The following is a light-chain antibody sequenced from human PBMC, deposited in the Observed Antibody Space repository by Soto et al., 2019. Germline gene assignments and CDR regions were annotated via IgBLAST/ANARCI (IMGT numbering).Light chain of an antibody. CDR2: AAS. CDR1: QSVSSSY. V-gene: IGKV3-20*01. Sequence: EIVLTQSPGTLSLSPGETATLSCRASQSVSSSYLAWYQQKPGQAPRILIYAASSRATGIPDRFSGSGSGTDFTLTISRLEPEDFAVYYCQQYGSSSWTFGQGTTVEIK. CDR3: QQYGSSSWT. J-gene: IGKJ1*01.